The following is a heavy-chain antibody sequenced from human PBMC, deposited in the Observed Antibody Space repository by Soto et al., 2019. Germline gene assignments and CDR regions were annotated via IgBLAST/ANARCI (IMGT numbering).Heavy chain of an antibody. D-gene: IGHD2-15*01. Sequence: GESLKISCQASGYSFINYWIGWVRQLPGKGLEWMAIINPGNSETGYSPAFQGQVTISADRFITTVYLEWSSLKASDTAMYYCARPDNNYVASWGQGALVTVS. V-gene: IGHV5-51*01. CDR1: GYSFINYW. CDR2: INPGNSET. J-gene: IGHJ4*02. CDR3: ARPDNNYVAS.